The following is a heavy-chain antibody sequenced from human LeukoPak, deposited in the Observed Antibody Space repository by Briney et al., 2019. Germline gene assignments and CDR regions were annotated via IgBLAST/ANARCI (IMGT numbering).Heavy chain of an antibody. D-gene: IGHD6-13*01. CDR1: GITVSTNF. CDR2: IYSGGST. Sequence: GGSLRLSCAASGITVSTNFMTWVRQAPGKGLEWVSVIYSGGSTYYADSVKGRFTISRDNSKNTLYLQMNSLRAEDTAVYYCARESGYSSSWYYFDYWGQGTLVTVSS. CDR3: ARESGYSSSWYYFDY. V-gene: IGHV3-66*01. J-gene: IGHJ4*02.